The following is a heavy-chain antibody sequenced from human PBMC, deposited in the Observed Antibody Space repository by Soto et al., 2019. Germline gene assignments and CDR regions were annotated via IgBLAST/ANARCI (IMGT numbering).Heavy chain of an antibody. CDR1: GHTFTKYY. Sequence: QAQLVQSGAEVKEPGASVKVSCKASGHTFTKYYFHWVRQAPGQGLEWMGIINPSGGSTNYAERFQGRVTMTRDTSTSTMYMELSSLRSEDTAVYYCVREKVGEEQPPSWSLDPWGQGTLVTVSS. D-gene: IGHD1-26*01. CDR2: INPSGGST. J-gene: IGHJ5*02. CDR3: VREKVGEEQPPSWSLDP. V-gene: IGHV1-46*01.